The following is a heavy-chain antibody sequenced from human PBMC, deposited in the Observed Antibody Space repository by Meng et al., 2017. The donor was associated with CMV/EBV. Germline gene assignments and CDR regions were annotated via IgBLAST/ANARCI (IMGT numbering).Heavy chain of an antibody. Sequence: GESLKISCAASGFTFSDYYMSWIRQAPGKGLEWMGIIYPGDSDTRYSPSFQGQVTISADKSISTAYLQWSSLKASDTAMYYCATAPIEMATNGGFFDYWGQGTLVTVSS. CDR2: IYPGDSDT. CDR3: ATAPIEMATNGGFFDY. CDR1: GFTFSDYY. J-gene: IGHJ4*02. D-gene: IGHD5-24*01. V-gene: IGHV5-51*01.